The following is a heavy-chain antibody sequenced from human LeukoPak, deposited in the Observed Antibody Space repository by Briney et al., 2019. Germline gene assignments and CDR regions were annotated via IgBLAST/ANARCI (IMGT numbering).Heavy chain of an antibody. CDR3: AREWGSGSYYPFDP. D-gene: IGHD3-10*01. V-gene: IGHV4-61*02. J-gene: IGHJ5*02. CDR1: GGSISSGSYY. Sequence: PSETLSLTCTVSGGSISSGSYYWSWIRQPAGKGLEWIGRIYTSGSTNYNPSLKSRVTISVDTSKKQFSLKLSSVTAADTAVYYCAREWGSGSYYPFDPWGQGTLVTVSS. CDR2: IYTSGST.